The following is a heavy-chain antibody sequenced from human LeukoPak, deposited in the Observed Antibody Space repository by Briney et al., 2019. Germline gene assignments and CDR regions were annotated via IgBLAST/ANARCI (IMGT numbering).Heavy chain of an antibody. J-gene: IGHJ4*02. CDR2: ISGSSYI. CDR3: ARARSSGWYRDY. Sequence: PGGSLRLSCAASGFTFSSYSMNWVRQAPGKGLEWVSSISGSSYIYYADSVKGRFTISRDNAENSLYLQMNSLRAEDTAVYYCARARSSGWYRDYWGQGTLVTVSS. CDR1: GFTFSSYS. V-gene: IGHV3-21*01. D-gene: IGHD6-19*01.